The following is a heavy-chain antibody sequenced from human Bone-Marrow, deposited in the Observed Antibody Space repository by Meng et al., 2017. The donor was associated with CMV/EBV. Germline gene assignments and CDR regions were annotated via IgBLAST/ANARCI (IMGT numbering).Heavy chain of an antibody. CDR2: IGTAGDT. J-gene: IGHJ6*02. CDR3: ARDKGYGMDV. Sequence: GESLKISCAASGFTFSSYDMHWVRQATGKGLEWVSAIGTAGDTYYPGSVKGRFTISRENAKNSLYLQMNSLRAGDTAVYYCARDKGYGMDVWGQRTTVTVSS. CDR1: GFTFSSYD. V-gene: IGHV3-13*01.